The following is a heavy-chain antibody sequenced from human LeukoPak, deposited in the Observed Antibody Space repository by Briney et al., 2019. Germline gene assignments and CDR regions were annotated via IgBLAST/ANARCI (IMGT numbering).Heavy chain of an antibody. D-gene: IGHD6-19*01. Sequence: PGGSLRLSCAASGFTFSTYGMHWVRQAPGKGLEWVAVIWYDGNNKYYADSVKGRFTISRDVSKDTLYLQMNSLRAEDTAVYYCTKSSYSGWPIFENWGQGTLVTVSS. CDR3: TKSSYSGWPIFEN. V-gene: IGHV3-33*06. CDR2: IWYDGNNK. J-gene: IGHJ4*02. CDR1: GFTFSTYG.